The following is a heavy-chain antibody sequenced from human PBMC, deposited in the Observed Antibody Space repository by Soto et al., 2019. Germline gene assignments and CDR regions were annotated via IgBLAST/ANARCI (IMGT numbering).Heavy chain of an antibody. Sequence: TLSLTCTVSGGSINSGGYSWTWIRQPPGKGLELIGFIYHTGTTYYNPSLKSRVTISVDRSKNQFSLKLNSVTAADTAVYYCARGNSSSWYALYYYYYGMDVWGQGTTVTVS. D-gene: IGHD6-13*01. CDR1: GGSINSGGYS. V-gene: IGHV4-30-2*01. CDR2: IYHTGTT. J-gene: IGHJ6*02. CDR3: ARGNSSSWYALYYYYYGMDV.